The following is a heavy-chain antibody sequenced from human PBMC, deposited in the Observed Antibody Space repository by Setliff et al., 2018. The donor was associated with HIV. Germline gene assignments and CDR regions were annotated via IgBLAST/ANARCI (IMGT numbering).Heavy chain of an antibody. CDR3: ATRPPGVHGFSI. Sequence: SVKVSCKASGGSFNILGFTWVRQAPGQGLEWMGGMLPILGMGDFAQKFQGRVTITADASTRTAYMELSSLKSDDTAVYYCATRPPGVHGFSIWGQGTMVTVSS. CDR2: MLPILGMG. D-gene: IGHD3-10*01. J-gene: IGHJ3*02. CDR1: GGSFNILG. V-gene: IGHV1-69*10.